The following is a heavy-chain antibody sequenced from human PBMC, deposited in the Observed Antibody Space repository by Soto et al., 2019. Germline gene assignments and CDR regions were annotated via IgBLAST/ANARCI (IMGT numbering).Heavy chain of an antibody. CDR2: VIPILGQA. Sequence: HVQLVQSGAEVKKPGASVKVSCKASGGIFSSYAISWLRQAPGQGLEWMGAVIPILGQAYYAQNFQDRVTITADESTRTAYMDLISLRSDDTAVYFCARVGGVGAPPGADYWGQGTLVTVSS. D-gene: IGHD1-26*01. CDR3: ARVGGVGAPPGADY. V-gene: IGHV1-69*01. CDR1: GGIFSSYA. J-gene: IGHJ4*02.